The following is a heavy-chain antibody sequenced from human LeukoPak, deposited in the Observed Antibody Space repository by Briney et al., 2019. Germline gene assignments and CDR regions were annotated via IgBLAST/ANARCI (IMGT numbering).Heavy chain of an antibody. Sequence: ASVKVSCKASGYTSTSYYMHWVRQAPGQGLEWMGIINPSGGSTSYAQKLQGRVTMTTDTSTSTAYMELRSLRSDDTAVYYCARAYYYDSSGYYPFLRYYYYYMDVWGKGTTVTVSS. J-gene: IGHJ6*03. D-gene: IGHD3-22*01. CDR1: GYTSTSYY. CDR3: ARAYYYDSSGYYPFLRYYYYYMDV. V-gene: IGHV1-46*01. CDR2: INPSGGST.